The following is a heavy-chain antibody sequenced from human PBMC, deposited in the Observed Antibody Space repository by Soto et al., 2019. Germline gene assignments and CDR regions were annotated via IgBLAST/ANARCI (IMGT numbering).Heavy chain of an antibody. V-gene: IGHV4-59*01. CDR3: ARAKSSGITIFGVARGNWFDP. J-gene: IGHJ5*02. CDR2: IYYSGST. Sequence: PPGKGLEWIGYIYYSGSTNYNPSLKSRVTISVDTSKNQFSLKLSSVTAADTAVYYCARAKSSGITIFGVARGNWFDPWGQGTLVTVSS. D-gene: IGHD3-3*01.